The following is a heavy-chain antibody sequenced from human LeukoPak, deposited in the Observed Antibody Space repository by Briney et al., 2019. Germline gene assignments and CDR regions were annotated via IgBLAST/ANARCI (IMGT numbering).Heavy chain of an antibody. V-gene: IGHV1-46*01. CDR1: GYTFTSYY. Sequence: ASVKVSCKASGYTFTSYYMHWVRQAPGQGLEWMGIINPSGGSTSYAQKFQGRVTMTRDTSTSTVYMELSSLRSEDTAVYYCAREGPSKQPDYYYYMDVWGKGTTVTVSS. CDR3: AREGPSKQPDYYYYMDV. D-gene: IGHD6-13*01. J-gene: IGHJ6*03. CDR2: INPSGGST.